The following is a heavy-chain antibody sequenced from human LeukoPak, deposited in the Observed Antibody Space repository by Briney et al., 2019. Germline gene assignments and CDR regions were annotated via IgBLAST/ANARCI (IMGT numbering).Heavy chain of an antibody. D-gene: IGHD3-10*01. Sequence: ASVKVSCKASGYTFTSYGISWVRQAPGQGLEWMGWISAYNGNTNYAQKFQGRVTITADESTSTAYMELSSLRSEDTAVYYCARGIRLLWFGESIGAFDIWGQGTMVTVSS. CDR2: ISAYNGNT. J-gene: IGHJ3*02. V-gene: IGHV1-18*01. CDR1: GYTFTSYG. CDR3: ARGIRLLWFGESIGAFDI.